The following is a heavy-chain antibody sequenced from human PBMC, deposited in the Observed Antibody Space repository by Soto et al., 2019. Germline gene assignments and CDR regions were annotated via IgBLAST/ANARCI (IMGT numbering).Heavy chain of an antibody. Sequence: QVQLVESGGGVVQPGRSLRLSCAASGFTFNSYGMHWVRQAPGKGLEWVAVIWYDGSNKYYADSVKGRFTISRDNSKNTLYLQMNSLRAEDTAVYYCAIAAGVRGVYYYYYMDVWGKGTTVTVSS. D-gene: IGHD3-10*01. CDR3: AIAAGVRGVYYYYYMDV. J-gene: IGHJ6*03. V-gene: IGHV3-33*01. CDR2: IWYDGSNK. CDR1: GFTFNSYG.